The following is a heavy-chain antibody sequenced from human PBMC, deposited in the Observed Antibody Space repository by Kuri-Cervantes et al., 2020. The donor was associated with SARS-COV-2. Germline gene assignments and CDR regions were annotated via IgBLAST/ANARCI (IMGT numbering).Heavy chain of an antibody. CDR2: ISSSGSTI. CDR1: GFIFSDYY. Sequence: GESLKISCTASGFIFSDYYMSWIRQAPGKGLEWVSYISSSGSTIYYADSVKGRFTISRDNAKNSLYLQMNSLRAEDTAVYYCARSDIGFLDYWGQGTLVTVSS. V-gene: IGHV3-11*04. D-gene: IGHD3-3*01. CDR3: ARSDIGFLDY. J-gene: IGHJ4*02.